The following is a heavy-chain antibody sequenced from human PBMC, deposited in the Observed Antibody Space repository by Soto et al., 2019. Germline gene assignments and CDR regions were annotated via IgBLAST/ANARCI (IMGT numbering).Heavy chain of an antibody. CDR2: ISTSGETT. V-gene: IGHV3-23*01. D-gene: IGHD4-17*01. CDR1: GFTFGAYA. CDR3: AKDQYGSGDYGRFDF. J-gene: IGHJ4*02. Sequence: EVQLLDSGGGLIQPGGSLRLSCAASGFTFGAYAMSWVRRGPGKGLEWVSSISTSGETTYYADSVKGRFTVSRDNSYNTLFLQMDSLRVDDAAIYYCAKDQYGSGDYGRFDFWGQGSLVTVSS.